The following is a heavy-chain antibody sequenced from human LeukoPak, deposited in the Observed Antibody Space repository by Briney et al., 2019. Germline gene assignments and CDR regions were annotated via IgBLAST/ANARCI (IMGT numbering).Heavy chain of an antibody. CDR3: ARDHPTGMTETGYYYYYYGMDV. CDR2: ISSISSYI. CDR1: GFTFSSYS. Sequence: PGGSLRLSCAASGFTFSSYSMNWVRQAPGKGLEWVSSISSISSYIYYADSVKGRFTISRDNAKNSLYLQMNSLRAEDTAVYYCARDHPTGMTETGYYYYYYGMDVWGQGTTVTVSS. D-gene: IGHD1-1*01. J-gene: IGHJ6*02. V-gene: IGHV3-21*01.